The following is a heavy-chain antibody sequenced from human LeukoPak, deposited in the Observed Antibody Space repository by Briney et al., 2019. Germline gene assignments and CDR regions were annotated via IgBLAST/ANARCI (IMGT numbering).Heavy chain of an antibody. V-gene: IGHV3-9*01. Sequence: GGSLRLSCAASGFTFDDYAMHWVRQAPGKGLEWVSGVSWNSGSIGYAESVKGRFTISRDNAKNSLYLQMNSLRAEDTALYYCARDRSYGSGNHFDYWGQGTLVTVSS. CDR2: VSWNSGSI. D-gene: IGHD3-10*01. CDR1: GFTFDDYA. CDR3: ARDRSYGSGNHFDY. J-gene: IGHJ4*02.